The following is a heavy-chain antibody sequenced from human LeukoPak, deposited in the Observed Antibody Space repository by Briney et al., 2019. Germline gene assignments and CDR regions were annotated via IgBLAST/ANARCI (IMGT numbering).Heavy chain of an antibody. CDR1: GGPFSDYF. J-gene: IGHJ4*02. CDR2: INHRGST. CDR3: ARDSGQHIGYDWSY. Sequence: SETLSLTCAVYGGPFSDYFWSWIRQPPGKGLEWIGEINHRGSTKYSPSLKSRVTISRDTSKNQFSLNLSSVTAADTAVYYCARDSGQHIGYDWSYWGQGTLVTVSS. V-gene: IGHV4-34*01. D-gene: IGHD3-3*01.